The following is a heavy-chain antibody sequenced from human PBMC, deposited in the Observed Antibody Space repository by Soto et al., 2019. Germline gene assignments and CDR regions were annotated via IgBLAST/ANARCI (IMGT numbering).Heavy chain of an antibody. CDR1: GGSISSSSYY. D-gene: IGHD3-10*01. Sequence: LSLTCTVSGGSISSSSYYWGWIRQPPGKGLEWIGSIYYSGSTYYNPSLKSRVTISVDTSKNQFSLKLSSVTAADTAVYYCARRGSGSYSDYWGQGTLVTISS. J-gene: IGHJ4*02. CDR2: IYYSGST. CDR3: ARRGSGSYSDY. V-gene: IGHV4-39*01.